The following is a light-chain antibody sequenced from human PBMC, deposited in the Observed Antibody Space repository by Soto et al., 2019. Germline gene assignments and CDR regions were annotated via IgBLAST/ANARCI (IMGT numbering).Light chain of an antibody. Sequence: EIVLTQSPATLSLSPGERATLSCRASQSVSSYLAWYQQKPGQAPRLLIYDASNRATGIPARFSGSASGTDFTLTISSLEPEAFAVYYGQQRSNWPPYTFGQGTKLEIK. CDR1: QSVSSY. V-gene: IGKV3-11*01. CDR3: QQRSNWPPYT. J-gene: IGKJ2*01. CDR2: DAS.